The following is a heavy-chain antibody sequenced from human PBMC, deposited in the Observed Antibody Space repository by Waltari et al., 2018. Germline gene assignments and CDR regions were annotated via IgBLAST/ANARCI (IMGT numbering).Heavy chain of an antibody. J-gene: IGHJ6*03. V-gene: IGHV4-59*12. D-gene: IGHD5-12*01. CDR2: VHYNGDT. CDR3: ARVSRGYRGSDRLLYFYSMDV. Sequence: QVQLQASGPGLVRPSETLSLTCSVSADSISAYSWSWVRQPPGKGLEWIGCVHYNGDTDYSPSHESRVTMSIDTSKNQFSLMVISVTAADTAVYYCARVSRGYRGSDRLLYFYSMDVWDKGTTVTVSS. CDR1: ADSISAYS.